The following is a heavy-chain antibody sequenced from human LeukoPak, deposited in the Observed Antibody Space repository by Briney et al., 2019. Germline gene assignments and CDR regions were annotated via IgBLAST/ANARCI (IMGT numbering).Heavy chain of an antibody. CDR2: IKQDGSEK. Sequence: GGSLRLSCAASGFSFTSYWMSWVRQAPGKGLEWVANIKQDGSEKNYVDSVKGRFTISRDNAKNSMSLQMNSLRAEDTAVYYCTREGILAGVDYWGQGTLVTVSS. D-gene: IGHD6-13*01. J-gene: IGHJ4*02. CDR3: TREGILAGVDY. CDR1: GFSFTSYW. V-gene: IGHV3-7*01.